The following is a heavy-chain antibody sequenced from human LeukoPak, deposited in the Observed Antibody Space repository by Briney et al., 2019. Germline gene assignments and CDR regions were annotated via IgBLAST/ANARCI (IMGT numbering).Heavy chain of an antibody. J-gene: IGHJ4*02. CDR1: GLTFSSHW. Sequence: PGGSLRLSCAASGLTFSSHWMHWVRQAPGKGLEWVSAISAGGGNTYYADSVKGRFTISRDNSKNTLFLEMNSLRAEDTAVYYCAKEYSVRNQFDYWGQGTLVAVSS. CDR3: AKEYSVRNQFDY. CDR2: ISAGGGNT. D-gene: IGHD1-14*01. V-gene: IGHV3-23*01.